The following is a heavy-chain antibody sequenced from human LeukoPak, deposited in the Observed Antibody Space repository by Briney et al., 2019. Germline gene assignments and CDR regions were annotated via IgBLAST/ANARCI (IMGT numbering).Heavy chain of an antibody. CDR2: ISSSSSYI. V-gene: IGHV3-21*01. J-gene: IGHJ4*02. Sequence: PGGSLRLSCAASGFTFSSYSMNWVRQAPGKGLEWVSSISSSSSYIYYADSVKGRFTISRDNAKNSLYPQMTSLRAEDTAVYYCATIRQLEQADYWGQGTLVTVSS. CDR1: GFTFSSYS. D-gene: IGHD6-6*01. CDR3: ATIRQLEQADY.